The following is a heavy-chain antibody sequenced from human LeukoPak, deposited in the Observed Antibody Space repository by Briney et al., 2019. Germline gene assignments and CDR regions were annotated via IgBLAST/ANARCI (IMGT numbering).Heavy chain of an antibody. CDR1: GGSFSGYY. D-gene: IGHD3-10*01. CDR2: INHSGST. V-gene: IGHV4-34*01. Sequence: SETLSLTCAVYGGSFSGYYWSWIRQPPGKGLEWIGEINHSGSTNYNPSLKSRVTISVDTSKNQFSLKLSSVTAADTAVYYCARAVDYYGSGSYYNPLDYWGQGTLVTVSS. CDR3: ARAVDYYGSGSYYNPLDY. J-gene: IGHJ4*02.